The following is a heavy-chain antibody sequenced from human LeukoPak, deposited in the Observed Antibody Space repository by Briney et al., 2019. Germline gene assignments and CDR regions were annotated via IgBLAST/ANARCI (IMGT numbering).Heavy chain of an antibody. CDR2: ISSSSSYI. CDR1: GFTFSSYN. J-gene: IGHJ4*02. D-gene: IGHD3-10*01. V-gene: IGHV3-21*01. CDR3: AREPMVRGVKGGFDY. Sequence: GGSLRLSCAASGFTFSSYNMNWVREAPGKGLEWVSSISSSSSYIYYADSVKGRFTISRDNAKNSLYLQMNSLRAEDTAVYYCAREPMVRGVKGGFDYWGQGNLVTVSS.